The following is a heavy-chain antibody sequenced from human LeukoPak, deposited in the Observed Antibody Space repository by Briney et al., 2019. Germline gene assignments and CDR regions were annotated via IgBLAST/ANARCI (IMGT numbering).Heavy chain of an antibody. Sequence: ASVKVSCKASGYTFTGYYMHWVRQAPGQGLEWMGWINPNSGGTNYAQKFQGRVTMTRDTSISTAYMELSRLRSDDTAVYYCARAGVPGGLGELPPPDFDYWGQGTLVTVSS. J-gene: IGHJ4*02. D-gene: IGHD3-16*01. V-gene: IGHV1-2*02. CDR3: ARAGVPGGLGELPPPDFDY. CDR2: INPNSGGT. CDR1: GYTFTGYY.